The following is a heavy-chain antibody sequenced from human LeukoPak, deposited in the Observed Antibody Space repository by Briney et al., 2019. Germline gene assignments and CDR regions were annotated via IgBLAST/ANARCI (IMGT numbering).Heavy chain of an antibody. V-gene: IGHV3-49*03. CDR2: IRRKADGGTT. D-gene: IGHD5-24*01. CDR1: GFIFGDYH. CDR3: SRVTVMATIVDY. J-gene: IGHJ4*02. Sequence: GGSLRLSCTPSGFIFGDYHLSWFRQAPGKGLEWLGFIRRKADGGTTEHAASVKGRFFISRDDSKSIAYLQMNSLKIEDTGVYYCSRVTVMATIVDYWGQGTLVTVSS.